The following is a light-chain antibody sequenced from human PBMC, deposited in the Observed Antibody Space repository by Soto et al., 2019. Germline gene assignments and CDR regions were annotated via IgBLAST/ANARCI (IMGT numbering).Light chain of an antibody. CDR1: QSISYW. Sequence: DIQMTQSPSTLSASVGDRVTITCRASQSISYWLAWYQQKPGKAPNVLIYAASSLQSGVPSRFSGSGSGTDFTLTISSLQPEDFATYYCQQSYSTLWTFGQGTKVDIK. V-gene: IGKV1-39*01. J-gene: IGKJ1*01. CDR3: QQSYSTLWT. CDR2: AAS.